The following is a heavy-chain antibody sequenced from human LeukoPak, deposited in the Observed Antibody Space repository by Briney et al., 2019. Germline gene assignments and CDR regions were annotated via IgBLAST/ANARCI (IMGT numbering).Heavy chain of an antibody. D-gene: IGHD4-23*01. CDR2: ISGSGGST. Sequence: GGSLRLSCAASGFTFSDYYMSWVRQAPGKGLEWVSAISGSGGSTYYADSVKGRFTISRDNSKNTLYLQMNSLRAEDTAVYYCARDLNYGGNSLSYFGYWGQGTLVTVSS. CDR3: ARDLNYGGNSLSYFGY. V-gene: IGHV3-23*01. CDR1: GFTFSDYY. J-gene: IGHJ4*02.